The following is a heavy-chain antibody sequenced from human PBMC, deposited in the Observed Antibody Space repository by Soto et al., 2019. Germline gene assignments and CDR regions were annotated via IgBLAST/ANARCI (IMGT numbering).Heavy chain of an antibody. CDR3: ATALVATIPDSYY. J-gene: IGHJ4*02. Sequence: SVKVSCKASGGTFSSYAISWVRQAPGQGLEWMGGIIPIFGTANYAQKFQGRVTITADESTSTAYMELSSLRSEDTAVYYCATALVATIPDSYYWGQGTLVTVSS. V-gene: IGHV1-69*13. D-gene: IGHD5-12*01. CDR1: GGTFSSYA. CDR2: IIPIFGTA.